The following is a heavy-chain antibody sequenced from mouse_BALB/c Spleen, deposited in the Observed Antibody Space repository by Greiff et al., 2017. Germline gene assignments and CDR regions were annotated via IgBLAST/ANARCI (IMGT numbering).Heavy chain of an antibody. D-gene: IGHD2-14*01. CDR2: ISSGGSYT. Sequence: EVQVVESGGDLVKPGGSLKLSCAASGFTFSSYGMSWVRQTPDKRLEWVATISSGGSYTYYPDSVKGRFTISRDNAKNTLYLQMSSLKSEDTAMYYCARGEVPHFDYWGQGTTLTVSS. CDR1: GFTFSSYG. V-gene: IGHV5-6*01. J-gene: IGHJ2*01. CDR3: ARGEVPHFDY.